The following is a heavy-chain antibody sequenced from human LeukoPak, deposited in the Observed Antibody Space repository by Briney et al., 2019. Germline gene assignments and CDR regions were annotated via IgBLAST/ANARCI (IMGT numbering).Heavy chain of an antibody. V-gene: IGHV1-2*02. D-gene: IGHD5-12*01. CDR2: INPNGGGT. J-gene: IGHJ5*02. CDR1: GYTLTAYY. CDR3: ARGMDSGTWYDH. Sequence: GASVKVSCKASGYTLTAYYLHWVRQAPGQGLEWLGWINPNGGGTNYAQKFQGRVTMTRDTSISTAYLDLSGLTYDDTAVYCCARGMDSGTWYDHWGQGTLITVSS.